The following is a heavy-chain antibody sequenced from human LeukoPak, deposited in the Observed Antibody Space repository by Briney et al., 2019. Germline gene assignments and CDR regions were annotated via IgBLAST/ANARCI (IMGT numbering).Heavy chain of an antibody. CDR2: IYYSGST. V-gene: IGHV4-59*01. Sequence: PSETLSLTCTVSGGSISSYYWSWIRQPPGKGLEWIGYIYYSGSTNYNPSLKSRVTISVDTSKNQFSLKLSSVTAADTAVYYCAGGIAAAGTRSDYWGQGTLVTVSS. CDR1: GGSISSYY. CDR3: AGGIAAAGTRSDY. D-gene: IGHD6-13*01. J-gene: IGHJ4*02.